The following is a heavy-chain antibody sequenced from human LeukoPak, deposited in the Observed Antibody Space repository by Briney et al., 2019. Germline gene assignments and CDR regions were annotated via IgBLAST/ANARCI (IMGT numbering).Heavy chain of an antibody. CDR1: GYSISSGYY. J-gene: IGHJ4*02. V-gene: IGHV4-38-2*02. D-gene: IGHD3-10*01. CDR2: IYHSGST. CDR3: ASIASYGSGSFPFDY. Sequence: SETLSLTCTVSGYSISSGYYWGWIRQPPGKGLEWIGGIYHSGSTYYNPSLKSRVTISVDTSKNQFSLKLSSVTAADTAVYYCASIASYGSGSFPFDYWGQGTLVTVSS.